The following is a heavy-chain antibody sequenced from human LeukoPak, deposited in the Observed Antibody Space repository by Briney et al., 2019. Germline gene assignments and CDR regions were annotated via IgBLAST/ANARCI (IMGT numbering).Heavy chain of an antibody. D-gene: IGHD5-24*01. V-gene: IGHV4-30-4*08. CDR1: GGSISSGDYY. CDR2: IYYSGST. J-gene: IGHJ3*02. Sequence: PSETLSLTCTVSGGSISSGDYYWSWIRQPPGKGLEWIGYIYYSGSTYYNPSLKSRVTISLDTSKNQFFLRLTSVTAADTAVYYCARNGMGNGYNHAAFDIWGQGTMVTVSS. CDR3: ARNGMGNGYNHAAFDI.